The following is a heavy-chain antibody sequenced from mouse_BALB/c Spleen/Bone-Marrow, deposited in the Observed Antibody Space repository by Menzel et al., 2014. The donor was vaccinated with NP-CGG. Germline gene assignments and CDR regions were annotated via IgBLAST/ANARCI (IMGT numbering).Heavy chain of an antibody. CDR3: ARNWDGAFYYAMDY. J-gene: IGHJ4*01. CDR2: IRPGEST. V-gene: IGHV2-9*02. CDR1: GFSLTSYG. Sequence: VQGVESGPDLVAPSQSLSIPCTVSGFSLTSYGVHWVRQPPGKGLEWLGVIRPGESTNYNSALVSRLNISRDNSKSQVFLEMNSLQTDDTAMYYCARNWDGAFYYAMDYWSQGTSVTVSS. D-gene: IGHD4-1*01.